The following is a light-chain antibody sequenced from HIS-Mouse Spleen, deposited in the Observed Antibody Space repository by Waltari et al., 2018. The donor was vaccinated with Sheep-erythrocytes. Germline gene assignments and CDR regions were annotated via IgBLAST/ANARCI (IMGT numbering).Light chain of an antibody. Sequence: SYELTQPSSVSVSPGQTARITCSGDVLATKYARWFQQKPGRAPVLVIYKDSERPSGIPERFSGSSSGTTVTLTISGAQVEDEADYYCYSAADNNLVFGGGTKLTVL. CDR3: YSAADNNLV. CDR2: KDS. V-gene: IGLV3-27*01. J-gene: IGLJ3*02. CDR1: VLATKY.